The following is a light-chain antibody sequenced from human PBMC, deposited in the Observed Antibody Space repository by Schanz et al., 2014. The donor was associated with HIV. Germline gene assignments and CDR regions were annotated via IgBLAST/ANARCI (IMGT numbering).Light chain of an antibody. J-gene: IGLJ2*01. Sequence: QSVLTQPPSASGTPGQRVTISCSGSSSNIGSNYVYWYQHLPGTAPKLLIYRDNQRPSGVPDRFSGTKPGTSASLAISGLQSEDEADYYCAAWDVNLNGPVFGGGTKLTVL. V-gene: IGLV1-47*01. CDR3: AAWDVNLNGPV. CDR1: SSNIGSNY. CDR2: RDN.